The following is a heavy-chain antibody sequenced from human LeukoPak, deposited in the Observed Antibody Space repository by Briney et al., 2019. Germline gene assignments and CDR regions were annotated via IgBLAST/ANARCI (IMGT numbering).Heavy chain of an antibody. CDR2: INPEDIVT. V-gene: IGHV5-51*01. CDR1: GYSFINYW. Sequence: GGPWNISGKGSGYSFINYWIGWWGQLPGRGLKWLGVINPEDIVTRYSPSLPGKITISVDKFIANTYLQCSSLKASDVSMYYCTRRENCYSIDYWGQGTLVTVSS. J-gene: IGHJ4*02. CDR3: TRRENCYSIDY. D-gene: IGHD1-26*01.